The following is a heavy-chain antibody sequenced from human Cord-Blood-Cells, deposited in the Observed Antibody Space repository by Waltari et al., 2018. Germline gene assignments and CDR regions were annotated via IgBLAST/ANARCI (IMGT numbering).Heavy chain of an antibody. CDR1: GFTFSGSA. Sequence: EVQLVESGGGLVQPGGSLKLSCAASGFTFSGSAMHWVRQASGKGLEWVGRIRSKANSYATAYAASVKGRFTISRDDSKNTAYLQMNSLKTEDTAVYYCTISGSYYFDYWGQGTLVTVSS. J-gene: IGHJ4*02. CDR2: IRSKANSYAT. CDR3: TISGSYYFDY. V-gene: IGHV3-73*02. D-gene: IGHD1-26*01.